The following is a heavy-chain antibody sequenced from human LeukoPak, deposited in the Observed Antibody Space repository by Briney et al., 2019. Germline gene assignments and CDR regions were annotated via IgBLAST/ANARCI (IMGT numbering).Heavy chain of an antibody. V-gene: IGHV4-61*08. J-gene: IGHJ4*02. D-gene: IGHD1-26*01. CDR2: IYSSGST. Sequence: PSETLSLTCTVSGGSVSSGGYYWSWIRQPPGKGLELIGYIYSSGSTNYNPSLKSRVTISVDTSKNQFSLRLSSVTAADTAVYYCARLGVGTRQVVDYWGQGTLVTVSS. CDR1: GGSVSSGGYY. CDR3: ARLGVGTRQVVDY.